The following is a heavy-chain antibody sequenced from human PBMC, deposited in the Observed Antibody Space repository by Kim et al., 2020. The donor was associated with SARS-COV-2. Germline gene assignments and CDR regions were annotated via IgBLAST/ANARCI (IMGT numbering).Heavy chain of an antibody. CDR1: GGSISSSNW. D-gene: IGHD3-22*01. J-gene: IGHJ3*02. CDR2: IYHSGST. CDR3: ARVDLSHQDYYDRRGAFDI. Sequence: SETLSLTCAVSGGSISSSNWWSWVRQPPGKGLEWIGEIYHSGSTNYNPSLKSRVTISVDKSKNQFSLKLSSVTAADTAVYYCARVDLSHQDYYDRRGAFDIWGQGTMVTVSS. V-gene: IGHV4-4*02.